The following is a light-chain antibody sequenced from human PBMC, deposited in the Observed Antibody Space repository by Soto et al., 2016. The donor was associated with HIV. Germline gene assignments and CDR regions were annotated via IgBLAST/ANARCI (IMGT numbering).Light chain of an antibody. CDR3: MQSLQTYT. Sequence: DIVMTQSPLSLPVTPGEPASISCRSSQSLLQSPQLLIYLGSNRASGVPDRFSGAGSGTDFALKISRVEAEDVGIYYCMQSLQTYTFGQGTKLEI. V-gene: IGKV2-28*01. CDR2: LGS. J-gene: IGKJ2*01. CDR1: QSLL.